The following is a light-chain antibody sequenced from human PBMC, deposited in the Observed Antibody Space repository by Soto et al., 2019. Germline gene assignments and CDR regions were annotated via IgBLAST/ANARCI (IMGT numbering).Light chain of an antibody. V-gene: IGLV2-14*03. CDR2: EVT. Sequence: QSALTQPASVSGSPGQSITISCTGTSSDVGEYNYVSWYQQHPGKVPKLLIYEVTNRPSGVSNRFSGSKSGNTASLPISGLQSDDEADYYRTSFPTASTLVFGGGTQLTVL. J-gene: IGLJ3*02. CDR3: TSFPTASTLV. CDR1: SSDVGEYNY.